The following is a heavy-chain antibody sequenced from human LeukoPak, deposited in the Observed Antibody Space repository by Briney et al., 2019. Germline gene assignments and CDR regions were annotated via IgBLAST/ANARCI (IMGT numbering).Heavy chain of an antibody. CDR1: GFTFSGHS. J-gene: IGHJ4*02. CDR3: ARDGSPNSGYYAFFDT. D-gene: IGHD1-26*01. V-gene: IGHV3-21*01. Sequence: GGSLRLSCAASGFTFSGHSMSWVRQAPGKGLECVSSITSTATHTYYADSVKGRFIISRDNTKNSLILQTSSLTVADTGIYYCARDGSPNSGYYAFFDTWGQGTLVAVSS. CDR2: ITSTATHT.